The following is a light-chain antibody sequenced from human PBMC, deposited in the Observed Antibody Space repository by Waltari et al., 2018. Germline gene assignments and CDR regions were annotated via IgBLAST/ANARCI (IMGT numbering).Light chain of an antibody. CDR2: EAS. Sequence: EIVLTQSPVTLSLSPGERATLSCRASQSISTYLAWYQQKPGQAPRLLLYEASNRATGIPARFSGRESVTDFTLAIASLEPENFAFYYCQQRSNWPPLTLGGGTKVEIK. J-gene: IGKJ4*01. V-gene: IGKV3-11*01. CDR1: QSISTY. CDR3: QQRSNWPPLT.